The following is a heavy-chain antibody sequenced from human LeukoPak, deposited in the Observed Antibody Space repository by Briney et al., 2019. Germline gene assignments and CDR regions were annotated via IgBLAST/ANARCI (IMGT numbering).Heavy chain of an antibody. CDR2: IKRDGSER. V-gene: IGHV3-7*03. Sequence: GGSLRLSCAASGFTFNSYWMNWVRQAPGKGLEWVANIKRDGSERYYVDSVKGRFTISRDNAKNSLDLQMNSLRVEDTAVYYCARLGPASSGWPESFDYWGQGTLVTVSS. CDR3: ARLGPASSGWPESFDY. D-gene: IGHD6-19*01. CDR1: GFTFNSYW. J-gene: IGHJ4*02.